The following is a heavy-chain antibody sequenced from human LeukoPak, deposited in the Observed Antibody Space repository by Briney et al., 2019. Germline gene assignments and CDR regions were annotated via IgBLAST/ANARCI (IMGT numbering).Heavy chain of an antibody. CDR1: GFTFSSYW. Sequence: GSLRLSCAASGFTFSSYWMSWVRQPPGKGLEWIGSIYYSGSTYYNPSLKSRVTISVDTSKNQFSLKLSSVTAADTAVYYCARAVVAATFYYYYYYMDVWGKGTTVTVSS. V-gene: IGHV4-39*01. J-gene: IGHJ6*03. CDR3: ARAVVAATFYYYYYYMDV. CDR2: IYYSGST. D-gene: IGHD2-15*01.